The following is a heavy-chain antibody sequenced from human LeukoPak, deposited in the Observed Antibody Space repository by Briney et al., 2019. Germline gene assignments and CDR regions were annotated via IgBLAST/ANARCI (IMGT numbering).Heavy chain of an antibody. CDR1: GGSFSGYY. D-gene: IGHD6-13*01. CDR3: ARVRGIAPGGY. V-gene: IGHV4-34*01. J-gene: IGHJ4*02. CDR2: INHSGST. Sequence: SETLSLTCAVYGGSFSGYYWSWIRQPPGKGLEWIGEINHSGSTNYNPSLKSRVTISVDTSKNQFSLKLSSVTAADTAVYYCARVRGIAPGGYWGQGTLVTVSS.